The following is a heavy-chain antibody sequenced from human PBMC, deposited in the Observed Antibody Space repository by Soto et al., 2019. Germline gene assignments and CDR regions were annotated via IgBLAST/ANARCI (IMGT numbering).Heavy chain of an antibody. CDR1: GFTFSSYA. CDR2: ISYDGSNK. J-gene: IGHJ4*02. V-gene: IGHV3-30-3*01. Sequence: QPGGSLRLSCAASGFTFSSYAMHWVRQTPGKGLEWVAVISYDGSNKYYADSVKGRFTISRDNSKNTLYLQMNSLRAEDTAVYYCARAGSMIVVAPCDYWGQGTLVTVSS. CDR3: ARAGSMIVVAPCDY. D-gene: IGHD3-22*01.